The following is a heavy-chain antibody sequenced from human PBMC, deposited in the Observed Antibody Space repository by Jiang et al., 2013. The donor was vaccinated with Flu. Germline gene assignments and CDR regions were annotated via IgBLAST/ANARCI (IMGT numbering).Heavy chain of an antibody. CDR1: GFTFSSYG. Sequence: VQLVESGGGVVQPGRSLRLSCAASGFTFSSYGMHWVRQAPGKGLEWVAVISYDGSNKYYADSVKGRFTISRDNSKNTLYLQMNSLRAEDTAVYYCAKDKEPDTVHYYYYMDV. D-gene: IGHD5-18*01. V-gene: IGHV3-30*18. J-gene: IGHJ6*03. CDR3: AKDKEPDTVHYYYYMDV. CDR2: ISYDGSNK.